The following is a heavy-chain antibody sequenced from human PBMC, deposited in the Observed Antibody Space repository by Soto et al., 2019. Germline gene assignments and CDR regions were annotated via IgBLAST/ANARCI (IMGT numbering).Heavy chain of an antibody. CDR1: GGTFSSYA. CDR2: IIPIFGTA. Sequence: ASVKVSCKASGGTFSSYAISWVRQAPGQGLEWMGGIIPIFGTANYAQKFQGRVTITADESTSTAYMELSSLRSEDTAVYYCARDRLSYYYDSSGYYNFDYWGQGTLVTVSS. V-gene: IGHV1-69*13. J-gene: IGHJ4*02. CDR3: ARDRLSYYYDSSGYYNFDY. D-gene: IGHD3-22*01.